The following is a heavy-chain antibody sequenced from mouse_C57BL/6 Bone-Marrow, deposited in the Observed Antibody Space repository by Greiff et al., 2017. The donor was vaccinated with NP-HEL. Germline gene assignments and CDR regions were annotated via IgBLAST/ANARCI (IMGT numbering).Heavy chain of an antibody. V-gene: IGHV14-4*01. D-gene: IGHD1-1*01. J-gene: IGHJ1*03. CDR1: GFNIKDDY. CDR2: IDPENGDT. CDR3: TTNFYYYGSSYWYFDV. Sequence: EVQGVESGAELVRPGASVKLSCTASGFNIKDDYMHWVKQRPEQGLEWIGWIDPENGDTEYASKFQGKATITADTSSNTAYLQLSSLTSEDTAVYYCTTNFYYYGSSYWYFDVWGTGTTVTVSS.